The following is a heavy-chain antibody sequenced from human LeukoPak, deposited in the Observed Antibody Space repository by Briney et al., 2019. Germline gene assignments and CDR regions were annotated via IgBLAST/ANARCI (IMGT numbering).Heavy chain of an antibody. CDR3: ARSNVAGSVSYLYGMDV. Sequence: PGRSLRLSCATSGFIFSTYAMHWVRQAPGQGLEWVALILYDETFESYADTVKGRFTISSDISKNTMYLQMDSLRPEDTAVYYCARSNVAGSVSYLYGMDVWGQGTTVTVSS. J-gene: IGHJ6*02. V-gene: IGHV3-30*04. CDR1: GFIFSTYA. D-gene: IGHD6-19*01. CDR2: ILYDETFE.